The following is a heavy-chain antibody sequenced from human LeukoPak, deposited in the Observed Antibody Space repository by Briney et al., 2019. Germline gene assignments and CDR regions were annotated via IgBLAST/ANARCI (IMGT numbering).Heavy chain of an antibody. CDR3: ARNDGYHDMLTGYRAFDI. V-gene: IGHV4-59*01. J-gene: IGHJ3*02. D-gene: IGHD3-9*01. CDR2: IYRSESS. Sequence: PSETLSLTCSVSGVSISGYYWSWIRQPPGKQLEWIGYIYRSESSNYNPSLKSRVSMSLDTSKNQLSLKLSSVNAADTAVYYCARNDGYHDMLTGYRAFDIWGPGLMVTVSS. CDR1: GVSISGYY.